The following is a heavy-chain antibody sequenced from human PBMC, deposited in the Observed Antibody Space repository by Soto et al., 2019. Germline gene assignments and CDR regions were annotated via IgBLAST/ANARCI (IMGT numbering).Heavy chain of an antibody. J-gene: IGHJ4*02. V-gene: IGHV1-8*01. CDR2: MNPNSGNT. CDR3: ARDLTYCTSTSCSG. CDR1: GYTFTSYE. D-gene: IGHD2-2*01. Sequence: ASVKVSCKASGYTFTSYEINWVRQATGQGLEWMGWMNPNSGNTGYAQKFQGRVTMTTNTSISTAYMELSSLRSEDTAVYYCARDLTYCTSTSCSGWGQGTLVTVSS.